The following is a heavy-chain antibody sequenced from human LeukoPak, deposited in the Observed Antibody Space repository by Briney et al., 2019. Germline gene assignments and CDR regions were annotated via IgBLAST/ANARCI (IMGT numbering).Heavy chain of an antibody. J-gene: IGHJ4*02. D-gene: IGHD3-22*01. CDR1: GGTFSSYA. CDR2: IIPILGIA. V-gene: IGHV1-69*04. CDR3: ARFDDSSGYYYY. Sequence: ASVKVSCKASGGTFSSYAISWVRQAPGQGLEWMGRIIPILGIANYAQKFQGRVTITADKSTSTAYMELSSLRSEDTAVYYCARFDDSSGYYYYWGQGTLVTVSS.